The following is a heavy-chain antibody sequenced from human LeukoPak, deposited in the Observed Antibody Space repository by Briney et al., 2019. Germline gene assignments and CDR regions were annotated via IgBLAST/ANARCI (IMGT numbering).Heavy chain of an antibody. CDR3: ARDTDGDWYFDL. D-gene: IGHD3-10*01. V-gene: IGHV4-59*01. Sequence: SETLSLTCTVSGGSLSSYYWSWIRQPPGKGLEWIGYIYYSGSTNYNPSLKRRVTISVDTSKNQCSLKLSSVTAADTTVYYCARDTDGDWYFDLWGRGTLGTVSA. CDR2: IYYSGST. CDR1: GGSLSSYY. J-gene: IGHJ2*01.